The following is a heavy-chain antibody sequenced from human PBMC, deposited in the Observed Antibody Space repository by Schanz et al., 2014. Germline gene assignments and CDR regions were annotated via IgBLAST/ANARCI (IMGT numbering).Heavy chain of an antibody. CDR2: ISVYHGHT. Sequence: QVQLVQSGAEVKKPGASVKVSCKASGYTFTSYYMHWVRQAPGQGLEWMGWISVYHGHTNYAEKVHGRVTMTTDTSTSTAYMELRSLISDDTAVYYCARAPVTVGPYHYYMDVWGKGTTVTVSS. J-gene: IGHJ6*03. CDR3: ARAPVTVGPYHYYMDV. V-gene: IGHV1-18*04. D-gene: IGHD4-17*01. CDR1: GYTFTSYY.